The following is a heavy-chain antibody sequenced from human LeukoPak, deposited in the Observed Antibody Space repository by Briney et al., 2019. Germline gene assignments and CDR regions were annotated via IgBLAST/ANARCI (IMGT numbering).Heavy chain of an antibody. CDR1: GGSIGSSNW. Sequence: LSGTLSLTCAVSGGSIGSSNWWSWVRQPPGKGLEWIGEIYHSGSTNYNPSLKSRVTISVDKSKNQFPLKLSSVTAADTAVYYCARLGLRFLEWLPGDYWGQGTLVTVSS. D-gene: IGHD3-3*01. CDR2: IYHSGST. V-gene: IGHV4-4*02. J-gene: IGHJ4*02. CDR3: ARLGLRFLEWLPGDY.